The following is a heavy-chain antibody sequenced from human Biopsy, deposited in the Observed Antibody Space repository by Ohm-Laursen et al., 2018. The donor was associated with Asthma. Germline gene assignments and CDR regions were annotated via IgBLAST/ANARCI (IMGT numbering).Heavy chain of an antibody. CDR3: ARCQVGYSSGWSLLLKKIYYSGMDV. V-gene: IGHV1-69*01. D-gene: IGHD6-19*01. CDR2: ITPVFGTT. Sequence: VSSVKVSCKVPGGTFSNFAISWVRQAPGQGLEWLGGITPVFGTTNYAQKFQGRVTITADESTSTAYMEVTSLRSEDTAIYYCARCQVGYSSGWSLLLKKIYYSGMDVWGQGTAVTVSS. J-gene: IGHJ6*02. CDR1: GGTFSNFA.